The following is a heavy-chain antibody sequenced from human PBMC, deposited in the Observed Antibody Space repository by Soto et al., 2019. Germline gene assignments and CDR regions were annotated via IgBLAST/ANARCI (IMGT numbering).Heavy chain of an antibody. D-gene: IGHD3-10*01. CDR3: ARWEGFGELFYGMDV. CDR1: GGTFSSYA. CDR2: NIPIYGTA. J-gene: IGHJ6*02. V-gene: IGHV1-69*13. Sequence: LVKVSCKVSGGTFSSYAISWVRQAPGQGLEWMGGNIPIYGTANYAQKFQGSVTTTADESTSRAYMELSTLRSEETAGYYCARWEGFGELFYGMDVWGQGTTVTVSS.